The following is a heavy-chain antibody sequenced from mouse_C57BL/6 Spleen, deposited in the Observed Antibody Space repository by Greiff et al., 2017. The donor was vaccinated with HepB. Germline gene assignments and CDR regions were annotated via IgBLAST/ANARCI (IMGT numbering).Heavy chain of an antibody. J-gene: IGHJ2*01. CDR3: AREGQLGLFDY. Sequence: EVQLQESGPGLVKPSQSLSLTCSVTGYSITSGYYWNWIRQFPGNKLEWMGYISYDGSNNYNPSLKNRISITRDTSKNQFFLKLNSVTTEDTATYYCAREGQLGLFDYWGQGTTLTVSS. CDR1: GYSITSGYY. V-gene: IGHV3-6*01. D-gene: IGHD4-1*02. CDR2: ISYDGSN.